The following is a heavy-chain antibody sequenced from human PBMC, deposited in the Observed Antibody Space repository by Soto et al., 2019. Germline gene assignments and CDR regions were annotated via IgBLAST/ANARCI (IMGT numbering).Heavy chain of an antibody. CDR3: AASLLGGPFYYYGMDV. CDR2: IYSGGST. V-gene: IGHV3-53*01. J-gene: IGHJ6*02. Sequence: EVQLVESGGGLIQPGGSLRLSCAASGFTVSSNYMSWVRQAPGMGLEWDSVIYSGGSTYYADSVKGRFTISRDNSKNTRYLQINSLRAADTAVSYCAASLLGGPFYYYGMDVWGQGTTVTVSS. CDR1: GFTVSSNY.